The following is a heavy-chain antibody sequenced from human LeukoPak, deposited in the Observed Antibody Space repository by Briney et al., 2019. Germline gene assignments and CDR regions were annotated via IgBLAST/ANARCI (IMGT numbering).Heavy chain of an antibody. CDR3: ARDQGSYYGVDV. J-gene: IGHJ6*02. CDR1: GGSISGSY. Sequence: SETLSLTCTVSGGSISGSYWSWIRQPAGKGLEWIGRMYTSGTTKYNPSLKSRVTMSVDTSNNQFSLKVSSVTAADTAVYYCARDQGSYYGVDVWGQGTTVTVSS. CDR2: MYTSGTT. V-gene: IGHV4-4*07.